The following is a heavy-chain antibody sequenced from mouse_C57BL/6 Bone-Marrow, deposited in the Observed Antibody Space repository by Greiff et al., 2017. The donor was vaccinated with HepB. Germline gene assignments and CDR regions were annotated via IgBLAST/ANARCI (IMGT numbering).Heavy chain of an antibody. Sequence: VQLQQSGAELVRPGASVKLSCTASGFNIKDYYMHWVKQRPEQGLEWIGWIDPENGDTEYASKFQGKATITADTSSNTAYLQLSSLTSEDTAVYYCTTIYYDYDVGVLFAYWGQGTRVTVSA. CDR1: GFNIKDYY. D-gene: IGHD2-4*01. CDR2: IDPENGDT. V-gene: IGHV14-4*01. J-gene: IGHJ3*01. CDR3: TTIYYDYDVGVLFAY.